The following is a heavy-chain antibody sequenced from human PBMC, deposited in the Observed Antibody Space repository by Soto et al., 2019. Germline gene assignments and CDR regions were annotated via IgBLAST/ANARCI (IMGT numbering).Heavy chain of an antibody. V-gene: IGHV3-30*03. D-gene: IGHD2-2*02. CDR2: ISYDGSNK. CDR3: ARDPAYCSSTSCYNNWFDP. Sequence: PGGSLRLSCAASGFTFSSYCMHWVRQAPGKGLEWVAVISYDGSNKYYADSVKGRFTLSRENSKNTLYLQMNSLRAEDTAVYYCARDPAYCSSTSCYNNWFDPRGQGT. CDR1: GFTFSSYC. J-gene: IGHJ5*02.